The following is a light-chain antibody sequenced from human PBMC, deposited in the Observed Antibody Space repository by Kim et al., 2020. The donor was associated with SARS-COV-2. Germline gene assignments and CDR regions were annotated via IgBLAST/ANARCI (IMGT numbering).Light chain of an antibody. CDR2: NNN. V-gene: IGLV1-44*01. J-gene: IGLJ3*02. CDR3: AAWDDSLKGM. Sequence: QSVLTQPPSASGTPGQRVTISCSGSRSNIGSNTVNWYQQLPGTAPKLLIYNNNERPSGVPDRFSGSKSGTSASLAISGLQSDDEADYYCAAWDDSLKGMFGGGTQLTV. CDR1: RSNIGSNT.